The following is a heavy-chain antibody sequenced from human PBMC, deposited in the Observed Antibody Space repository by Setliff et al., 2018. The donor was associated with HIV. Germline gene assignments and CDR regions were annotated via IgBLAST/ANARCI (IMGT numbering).Heavy chain of an antibody. CDR3: ARAGGLRMDRGVVSDY. CDR2: MNPNSGVS. V-gene: IGHV1-8*01. D-gene: IGHD3-10*01. CDR1: GHTFTNVD. Sequence: ASVKVSCKASGHTFTNVDIQWLRRATGQGLEWMGWMNPNSGVSGYAQKFQGRVTMTRDTSISTAYMELSSLTSEDTGVYYCARAGGLRMDRGVVSDYWGQGTLVTVSS. J-gene: IGHJ4*02.